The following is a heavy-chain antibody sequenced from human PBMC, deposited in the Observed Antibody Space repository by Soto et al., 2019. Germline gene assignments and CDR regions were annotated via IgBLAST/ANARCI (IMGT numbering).Heavy chain of an antibody. CDR3: ARDVMADSITVIRGVIINYFDH. Sequence: QVQVVESGGGVVQPGRSLRLSCAASGFTFSSYAMHWVRQAPGKGLEWVAVISYDGSNKYYADSVKGRFTISRDNSKNTLYLQMNSLRAEDMAVYYCARDVMADSITVIRGVIINYFDHWGQGTLVTVSS. D-gene: IGHD3-10*01. J-gene: IGHJ4*02. CDR1: GFTFSSYA. V-gene: IGHV3-30-3*01. CDR2: ISYDGSNK.